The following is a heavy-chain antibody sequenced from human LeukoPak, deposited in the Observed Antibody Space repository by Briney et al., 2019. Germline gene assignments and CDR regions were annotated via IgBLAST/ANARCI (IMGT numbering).Heavy chain of an antibody. CDR2: ISAYNGNT. Sequence: ASVKVSCKASGYTFTSYGISWVRPAPGQGLEWMGWISAYNGNTNYAQKLQGRVTMTTDTSTSTAYMELRSLRSDDTAVYYCARDSVYDFWSGYYYYYYGMDVWGQGTTVTVSS. CDR3: ARDSVYDFWSGYYYYYYGMDV. V-gene: IGHV1-18*01. D-gene: IGHD3-3*01. J-gene: IGHJ6*02. CDR1: GYTFTSYG.